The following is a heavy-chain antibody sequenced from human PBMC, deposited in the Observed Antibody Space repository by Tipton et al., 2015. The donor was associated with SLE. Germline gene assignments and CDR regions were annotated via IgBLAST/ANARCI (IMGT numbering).Heavy chain of an antibody. CDR3: VTPRVDDWFDL. CDR1: GGSISSTTYY. D-gene: IGHD2-2*01. CDR2: IYYTGST. V-gene: IGHV4-39*07. Sequence: GSLRLSCTVSGGSISSTTYYWGWIRQSPGKGLEWIGSIYYTGSTYYNPSLWSRVTISLYTSKNQFSLKLTSVTAADTAVYYCVTPRVDDWFDLWGQGTLVTVSS. J-gene: IGHJ5*02.